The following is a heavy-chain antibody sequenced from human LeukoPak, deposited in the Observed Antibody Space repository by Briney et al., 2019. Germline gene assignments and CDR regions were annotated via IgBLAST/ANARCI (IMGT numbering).Heavy chain of an antibody. CDR2: ISYDGSNK. D-gene: IGHD2-15*01. V-gene: IGHV3-30*18. Sequence: QAGGSLRLSCAASGFTFSSYGMHWVRQAPGKGLEWVAVISYDGSNKYYADSVKGRFTISRDNSKNTLYLQMNSLRAEDTAVYYCAKDGSNRNHYYMDVWGKGTTVTVSS. CDR1: GFTFSSYG. CDR3: AKDGSNRNHYYMDV. J-gene: IGHJ6*03.